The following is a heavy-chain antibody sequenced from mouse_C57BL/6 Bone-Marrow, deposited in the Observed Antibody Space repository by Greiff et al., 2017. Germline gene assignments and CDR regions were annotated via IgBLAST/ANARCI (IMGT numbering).Heavy chain of an antibody. Sequence: QVHVKQSGAELVKPGASVKMSCKASGYTFTSYWITWVKQRPGQGLEWIGDIYPGSGSTNYNEKFKSKATLTVDTSASTAYMQLSSLTSEDSAVYYCARRVFYGSSHYYAMDYWGQGTSVTVSS. CDR3: ARRVFYGSSHYYAMDY. V-gene: IGHV1-55*01. CDR1: GYTFTSYW. CDR2: IYPGSGST. D-gene: IGHD1-1*01. J-gene: IGHJ4*01.